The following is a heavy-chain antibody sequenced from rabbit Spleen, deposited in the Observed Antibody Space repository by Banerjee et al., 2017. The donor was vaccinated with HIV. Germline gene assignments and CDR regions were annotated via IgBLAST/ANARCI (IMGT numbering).Heavy chain of an antibody. V-gene: IGHV1S40*01. Sequence: QQLVESGGGLVKPGASLTLTCKASGFDFSRGYYICWVRQAPGKGLEWIGCIYPDGSGSTAYASWARGRFTISKTSSTTVTLQMTSLTVADTATYFCARDAGRGDYIDGVFNLWGPGTLVTVS. CDR3: ARDAGRGDYIDGVFNL. D-gene: IGHD8-1*01. CDR2: IYPDGSGST. J-gene: IGHJ4*01. CDR1: GFDFSRGYY.